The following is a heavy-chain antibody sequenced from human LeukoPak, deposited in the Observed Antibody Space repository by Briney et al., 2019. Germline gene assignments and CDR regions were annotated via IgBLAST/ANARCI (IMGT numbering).Heavy chain of an antibody. CDR1: GGTFSSYA. CDR3: ASRGAVAGTYFQH. CDR2: IIPIFGTA. D-gene: IGHD6-19*01. Sequence: SVKVSCKASGGTFSSYAISWVRQAPGQGPEWMGGIIPIFGTANYAQKFQGRVTITADKSTSTAYMELSSLRSEDTAVYYCASRGAVAGTYFQHWGQGTLVTVSS. J-gene: IGHJ1*01. V-gene: IGHV1-69*06.